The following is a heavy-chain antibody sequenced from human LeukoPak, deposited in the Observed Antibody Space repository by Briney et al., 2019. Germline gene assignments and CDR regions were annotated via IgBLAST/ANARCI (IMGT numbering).Heavy chain of an antibody. Sequence: ASVKVSCKASGYTFVNHGISWVRQAPGQGLEWLGWISGYSDSSHYGQSVQGRVTMITDAATSTAYLELRSLRSDDTAVYYCARSSNPPYMRFDPWGQGTLVTVSS. CDR2: ISGYSDSS. V-gene: IGHV1-18*01. J-gene: IGHJ5*02. CDR3: ARSSNPPYMRFDP. D-gene: IGHD2-2*01. CDR1: GYTFVNHG.